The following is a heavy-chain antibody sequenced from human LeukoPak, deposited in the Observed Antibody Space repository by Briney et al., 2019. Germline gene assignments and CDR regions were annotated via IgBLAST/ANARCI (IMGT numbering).Heavy chain of an antibody. J-gene: IGHJ4*02. CDR3: AKAPGGVAAELDY. CDR1: GFTFSSYG. V-gene: IGHV3-30*18. CDR2: ISYDGSNK. Sequence: PGGSLRLSCAASGFTFSSYGMHWVRQAPGKGLEWVAVISYDGSNKYYADSVKGRFTISRDNSKNTLYLQMNGLRAEGTAVYYCAKAPGGVAAELDYWGQGTLVTVSS. D-gene: IGHD6-13*01.